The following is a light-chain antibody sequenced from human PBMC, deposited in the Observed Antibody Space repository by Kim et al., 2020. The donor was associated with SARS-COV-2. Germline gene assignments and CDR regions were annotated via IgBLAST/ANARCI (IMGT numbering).Light chain of an antibody. CDR3: QQYGGSPKLA. V-gene: IGKV3-20*01. J-gene: IGKJ4*01. CDR2: GAS. Sequence: EIVLTQSPGPLSLSPGERATLSCRASQSLNNNYIAWYQQKPGQAPRLLIYGASNTAAGIPDRFSGSGSGTDFTLTISRLEPEDFAVYYCQQYGGSPKLAFGGGTKVDIK. CDR1: QSLNNNY.